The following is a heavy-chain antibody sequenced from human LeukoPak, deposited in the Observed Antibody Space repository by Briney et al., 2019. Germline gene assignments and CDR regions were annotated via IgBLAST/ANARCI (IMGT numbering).Heavy chain of an antibody. CDR3: ARRYSSSWRKGGWFDP. D-gene: IGHD6-13*01. J-gene: IGHJ5*02. CDR2: INHSGST. V-gene: IGHV4-34*01. Sequence: PSETLSLTCAVYGGSFSGYYWSWIRQPPGKGLEWIGEINHSGSTNYNPSLKSRVTISVDTSKNQFSLKLSSVTAPDTAVYYCARRYSSSWRKGGWFDPWGQGTLVTVSS. CDR1: GGSFSGYY.